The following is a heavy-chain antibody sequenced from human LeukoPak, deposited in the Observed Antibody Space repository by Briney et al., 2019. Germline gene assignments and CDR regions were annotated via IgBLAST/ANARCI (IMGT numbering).Heavy chain of an antibody. J-gene: IGHJ4*02. Sequence: PSETLSLTCAVYGGSFSGYYWSWIRQPPGKGLEWIGEINHSGSTNYNPSLKSRVTISVDTSKNQFSLKLSSVTAADTAVYYCARHPLGYSYEDYWGQGTLVTVSS. CDR1: GGSFSGYY. CDR3: ARHPLGYSYEDY. V-gene: IGHV4-34*01. D-gene: IGHD5-18*01. CDR2: INHSGST.